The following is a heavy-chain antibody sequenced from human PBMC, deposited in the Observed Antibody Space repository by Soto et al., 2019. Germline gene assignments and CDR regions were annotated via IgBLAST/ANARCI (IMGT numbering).Heavy chain of an antibody. CDR1: GFSLTTSVVG. V-gene: IGHV2-5*01. CDR3: AHRLGSRGSFDY. D-gene: IGHD6-25*01. J-gene: IGHJ4*02. CDR2: IYWNDDK. Sequence: QITLKESGPTLVKPTQPLTLTCTFSGFSLTTSVVGVGWIRQPPGKAPEWLALIYWNDDKRYSPSLRSRLTITKGTSQTQVVLTMTDMDPVDPATYSCAHRLGSRGSFDYWSQGSLVTVSS.